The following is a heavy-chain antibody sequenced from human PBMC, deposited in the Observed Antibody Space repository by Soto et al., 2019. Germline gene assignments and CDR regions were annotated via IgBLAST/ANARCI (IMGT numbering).Heavy chain of an antibody. CDR3: ARDHGDYDGMDV. CDR2: ITSGGSYI. CDR1: GFTFSSYN. J-gene: IGHJ6*02. Sequence: EVQLVESGGGLVKPGGSLRLSCAASGFTFSSYNMNWVRQAPGKGLEWVSSITSGGSYIYYADSVKGRFTISRDNAKNSLYLQMNSLRAEDTAVYYCARDHGDYDGMDVWGQGTTVTVSS. V-gene: IGHV3-21*01.